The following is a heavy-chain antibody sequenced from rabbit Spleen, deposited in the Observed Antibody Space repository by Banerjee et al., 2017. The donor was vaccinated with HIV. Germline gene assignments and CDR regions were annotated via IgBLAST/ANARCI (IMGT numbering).Heavy chain of an antibody. D-gene: IGHD8-1*01. CDR3: ARDVQGGSDWTFNL. J-gene: IGHJ4*01. CDR1: GFSFSNSYW. V-gene: IGHV1S45*01. Sequence: QEQLEESGGDLVKPEGSLTLTCTVSGFSFSNSYWICWVRQPPGKRPEWIGCIRGANSGDIWYANWATGRFTISKPSPTTVTLQMTSLIVADTATYFCARDVQGGSDWTFNLWGPGTLVTVS. CDR2: IRGANSGDI.